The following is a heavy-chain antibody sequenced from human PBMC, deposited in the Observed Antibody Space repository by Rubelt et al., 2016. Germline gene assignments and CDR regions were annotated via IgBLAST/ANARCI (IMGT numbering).Heavy chain of an antibody. D-gene: IGHD6-19*01. CDR3: AKVGGIAVSDRFDY. CDR2: ISGSGGTT. V-gene: IGHV3-23*01. CDR1: TSYA. Sequence: TSYAMSWVRQAPGKGLEWVSGISGSGGTTYYADSVKGRFTISRDNSKNTLYLEMNSLRAEDTAAYYCAKVGGIAVSDRFDYWGQGTLVPVSS. J-gene: IGHJ4*02.